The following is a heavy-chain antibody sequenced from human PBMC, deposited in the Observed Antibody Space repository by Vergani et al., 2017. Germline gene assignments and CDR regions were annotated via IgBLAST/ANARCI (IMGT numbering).Heavy chain of an antibody. J-gene: IGHJ4*02. CDR3: ARGVDGGYSY. V-gene: IGHV1-69*06. CDR1: GGTFSSYA. D-gene: IGHD5-18*01. CDR2: VIPIFGTA. Sequence: QVQLVQSGAEVKKPGSSVKVSCKASGGTFSSYAISWVRQAPGPGLEWMGRVIPIFGTANYAQKFQGRVTMTRDTSISTAYMELSRLRSDDTAVYYCARGVDGGYSYWGQGTLVTVSS.